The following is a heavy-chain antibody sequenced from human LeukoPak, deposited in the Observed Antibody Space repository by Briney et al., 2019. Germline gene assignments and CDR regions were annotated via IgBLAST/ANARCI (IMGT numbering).Heavy chain of an antibody. D-gene: IGHD3-10*01. V-gene: IGHV4-38-2*02. CDR1: GYSISSGYY. J-gene: IGHJ6*03. CDR3: ARRGVTYYYYYMDV. Sequence: SETLSLTCTVSGYSISSGYYWSWIRQPPGKGLEWIGSIYHSGGTYYNASLKSRVTISVDTSKNQFSLKLSSVTAADTAVYYCARRGVTYYYYYMDVWGKGTTVTVSS. CDR2: IYHSGGT.